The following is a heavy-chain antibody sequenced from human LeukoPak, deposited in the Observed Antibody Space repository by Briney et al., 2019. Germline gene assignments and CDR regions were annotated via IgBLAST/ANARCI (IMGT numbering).Heavy chain of an antibody. CDR1: GGSISSYY. D-gene: IGHD3-10*01. Sequence: SETLSLTCTVSGGSISSYYWSWIRRPPGKGLEWIGYIYYSGITNYNPSLKSRVTISVDTSKNQFSLKLSSVTAADTAVYYCARLTMVRGKNGMDVWGQGTTVTVSS. V-gene: IGHV4-59*12. J-gene: IGHJ6*02. CDR2: IYYSGIT. CDR3: ARLTMVRGKNGMDV.